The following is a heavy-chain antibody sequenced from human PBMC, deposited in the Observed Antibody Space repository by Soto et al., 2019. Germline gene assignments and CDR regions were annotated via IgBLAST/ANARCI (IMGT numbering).Heavy chain of an antibody. CDR2: ISGSGGST. D-gene: IGHD3-3*01. CDR3: AKDPTRDYDFWSGYIDY. CDR1: GFAFSSYA. V-gene: IGHV3-23*01. J-gene: IGHJ4*02. Sequence: GGSLRLSCAASGFAFSSYAMSWVRQAPGKGLEWVSAISGSGGSTYYADSVKGRFAISRDNSKNTLYLQMNSLRAEDTAVYYCAKDPTRDYDFWSGYIDYWGQGTLVTVSS.